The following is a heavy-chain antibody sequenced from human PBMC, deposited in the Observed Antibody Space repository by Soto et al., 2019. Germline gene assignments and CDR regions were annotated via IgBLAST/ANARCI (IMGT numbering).Heavy chain of an antibody. D-gene: IGHD1-1*01. CDR2: ISAYNGNT. J-gene: IGHJ4*02. V-gene: IGHV1-18*01. CDR1: GYTFTSYG. CDR3: AIDAVGGSYFDY. Sequence: ASVKVSCKASGYTFTSYGISWVRQAPGQGLEWMGWISAYNGNTNYAQKLQGRVTMTTDTSTSTAYMELRSLRSDDTDVYYCAIDAVGGSYFDYWGQGTLVTVSS.